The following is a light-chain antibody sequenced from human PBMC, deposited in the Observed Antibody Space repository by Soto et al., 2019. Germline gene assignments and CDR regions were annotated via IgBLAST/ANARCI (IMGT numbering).Light chain of an antibody. V-gene: IGKV3-11*01. CDR3: QQRTNWPLT. Sequence: EIVLTQSPGTLSLSPGERATLSCRASQRVSSNLAWYQQKPGQAPRLLMYDASNRATGIPARFSGSGSGTDFTLTISSLEPEDFAVYYCQQRTNWPLTFGQGTRLEIK. J-gene: IGKJ5*01. CDR2: DAS. CDR1: QRVSSN.